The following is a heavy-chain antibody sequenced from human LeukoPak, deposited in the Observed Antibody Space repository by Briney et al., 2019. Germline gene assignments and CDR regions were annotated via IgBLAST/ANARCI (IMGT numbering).Heavy chain of an antibody. Sequence: ASVKVSCKASGYTFTGYYMHWVRQAPGQGLEWMGWINPNSGGANYAQKFQGWVTMTRDTSISTAYMELSRLRSDDTAVYYCAREKVVAATRENGMDVWGQGTTVTVSS. D-gene: IGHD2-15*01. CDR1: GYTFTGYY. CDR2: INPNSGGA. J-gene: IGHJ6*02. CDR3: AREKVVAATRENGMDV. V-gene: IGHV1-2*04.